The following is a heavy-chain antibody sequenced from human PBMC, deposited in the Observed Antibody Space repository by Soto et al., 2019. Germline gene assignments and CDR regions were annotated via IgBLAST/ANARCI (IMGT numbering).Heavy chain of an antibody. Sequence: GGSLRLSCAASGFTFSSYAMSWVRQAPGKGLEWVSAISGSGGSTYYADSVKGRFTIPRDNSKNTLYLQMNSLRAEDTAVYYWAKGPSYYTTPSVGLGGGLYYWGQGTLVTVSS. J-gene: IGHJ4*02. CDR1: GFTFSSYA. D-gene: IGHD3-10*01. CDR3: AKGPSYYTTPSVGLGGGLYY. CDR2: ISGSGGST. V-gene: IGHV3-23*01.